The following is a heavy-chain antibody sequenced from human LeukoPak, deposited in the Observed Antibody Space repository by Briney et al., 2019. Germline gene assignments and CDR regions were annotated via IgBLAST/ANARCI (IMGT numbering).Heavy chain of an antibody. CDR3: AKASCGSSSCPLDY. D-gene: IGHD2-15*01. V-gene: IGHV3-23*01. CDR2: ISGGGDIT. Sequence: PGGSLRLSCAASGFTFSSYAMSWVRRAPGKGLEWVSVISGGGDITYYADSVRGRFTISRGNSMNTLYLQMNSLRAEGTAVYYCAKASCGSSSCPLDYWGQGTLVTVSS. CDR1: GFTFSSYA. J-gene: IGHJ4*02.